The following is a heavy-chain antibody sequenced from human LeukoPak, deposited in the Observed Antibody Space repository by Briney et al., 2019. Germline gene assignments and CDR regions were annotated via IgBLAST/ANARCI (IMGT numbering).Heavy chain of an antibody. J-gene: IGHJ4*02. CDR1: GFTVSRTY. D-gene: IGHD3-3*01. Sequence: GGSLRLSCTASGFTVSRTYLSWVRQPPGKGLEWVSVIYSGGTTYYADSVKGRFTISRDNSKNTLYLQMNSLRAEDTAVYYCAREGRIFPTFDYWGQGTLVTASS. CDR3: AREGRIFPTFDY. CDR2: IYSGGTT. V-gene: IGHV3-53*01.